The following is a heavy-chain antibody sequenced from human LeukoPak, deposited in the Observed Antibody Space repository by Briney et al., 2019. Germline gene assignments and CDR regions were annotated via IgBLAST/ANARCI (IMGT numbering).Heavy chain of an antibody. CDR1: GYTFTGYY. D-gene: IGHD6-19*01. CDR3: ARRSQWLDYYYYYYMDV. J-gene: IGHJ6*03. CDR2: INPNSGGT. V-gene: IGHV1-2*02. Sequence: ASVKVSCKASGYTFTGYYMHWVRQAPGQGLEWTGWINPNSGGTNYAQKFQGRVTMTRDTSISTAYMELSRLRSDDTAVYYCARRSQWLDYYYYYYMDVWGKGTTVTVSS.